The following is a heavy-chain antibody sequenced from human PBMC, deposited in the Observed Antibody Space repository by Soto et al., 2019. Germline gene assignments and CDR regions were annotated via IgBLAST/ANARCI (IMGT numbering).Heavy chain of an antibody. D-gene: IGHD3-16*01. Sequence: QVQLVQSGAAVKKPGASVKVSCKASGYSFNSFGMTWVRQAPGQGLEWMGWISAAKANTKYAQKFQGRVTLTRDPSTTTAYMELRSLTSDDTALSYCATDEMEWGDDRGRGHAYYSNVMDVWGQGTTVTVSS. CDR3: ATDEMEWGDDRGRGHAYYSNVMDV. J-gene: IGHJ6*02. CDR1: GYSFNSFG. CDR2: ISAAKANT. V-gene: IGHV1-18*01.